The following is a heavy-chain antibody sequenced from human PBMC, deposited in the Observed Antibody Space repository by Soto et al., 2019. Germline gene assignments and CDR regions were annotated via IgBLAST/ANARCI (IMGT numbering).Heavy chain of an antibody. CDR3: ARGIWVATTADYHLDS. CDR1: GYIFTNYA. J-gene: IGHJ5*01. Sequence: ASVKVSCKASGYIFTNYAIHWVRQAPGQRLEWMGWINAGNGKTKYSQNFQGRVTITRDTSASIAYMEVNGLRSEDTAVYYCARGIWVATTADYHLDSWGQATLVTVSS. V-gene: IGHV1-3*01. D-gene: IGHD5-12*01. CDR2: INAGNGKT.